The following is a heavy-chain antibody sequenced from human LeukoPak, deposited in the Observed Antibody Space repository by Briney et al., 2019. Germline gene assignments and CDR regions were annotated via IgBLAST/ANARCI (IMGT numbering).Heavy chain of an antibody. J-gene: IGHJ4*02. D-gene: IGHD4-17*01. V-gene: IGHV3-33*01. CDR1: GFTFSNYG. CDR3: ARTVLGASYGAENLDY. CDR2: IWYDASNK. Sequence: PGRSLRLSCAASGFTFSNYGMHWVRQAPGKGLEWVAVIWYDASNKYYADFVRGRFTISSDNSKNTLYLQMNNLRADDTAVYYCARTVLGASYGAENLDYWGQGTLVSVSS.